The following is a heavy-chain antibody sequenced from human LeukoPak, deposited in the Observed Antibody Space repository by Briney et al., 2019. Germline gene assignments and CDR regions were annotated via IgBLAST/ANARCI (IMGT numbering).Heavy chain of an antibody. CDR1: GGSISSSNW. J-gene: IGHJ4*02. CDR3: VTYYYGSSAPKRNY. V-gene: IGHV4-4*02. CDR2: IYHSGST. D-gene: IGHD3-22*01. Sequence: SGTLSLTCAVSGGSISSSNWWSWVRQPPGKGLEWIGEIYHSGSTTYNPSLRSRVTISGDTSKKQFSLKLSSVTAADTAVYYCVTYYYGSSAPKRNYWGQGILVTVSS.